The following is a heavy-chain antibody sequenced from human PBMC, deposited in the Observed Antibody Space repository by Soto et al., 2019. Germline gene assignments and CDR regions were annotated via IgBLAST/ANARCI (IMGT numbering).Heavy chain of an antibody. CDR2: ISAYNGNT. D-gene: IGHD2-2*01. J-gene: IGHJ5*02. CDR3: AREDIVVVPAANPSDNWFDP. CDR1: GYTFTSYG. V-gene: IGHV1-18*04. Sequence: QVQLVQSGAEVKKPGASVKVSCKASGYTFTSYGISWVRQAPGQGLEWMGWISAYNGNTNYAQKLQGRVTMTTDTSTRKAYMELRSLRSDDTAVYYCAREDIVVVPAANPSDNWFDPWGQGTLVTVSS.